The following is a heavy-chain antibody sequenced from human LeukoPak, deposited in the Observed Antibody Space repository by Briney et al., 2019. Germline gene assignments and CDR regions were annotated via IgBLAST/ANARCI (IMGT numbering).Heavy chain of an antibody. Sequence: SETLSLTCTVSGGAISSSSYYWGWIRQPPGKGLEWIGSIYYSGSTYYNPSLKSRVTISVYTSKNQFSLKLSSVTAADTAVYYCARDPEGYIYSSTPASDYWGQGTLVTVSS. D-gene: IGHD6-13*01. V-gene: IGHV4-39*07. CDR2: IYYSGST. J-gene: IGHJ4*02. CDR3: ARDPEGYIYSSTPASDY. CDR1: GGAISSSSYY.